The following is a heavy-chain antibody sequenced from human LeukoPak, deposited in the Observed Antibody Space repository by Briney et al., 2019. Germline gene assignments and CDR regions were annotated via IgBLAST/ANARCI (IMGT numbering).Heavy chain of an antibody. Sequence: HPGGSLRLSCAASGFTFSSYAMSWVRQAPGKGLEWVSAISGSGGSTYYADSVKGRFTISRDNSKNTLYLQMNSLRAEDTAVYYCAKGSSSSYYYYMDVWGKGTTVTVSS. V-gene: IGHV3-23*01. CDR3: AKGSSSSYYYYMDV. J-gene: IGHJ6*03. CDR2: ISGSGGST. D-gene: IGHD6-6*01. CDR1: GFTFSSYA.